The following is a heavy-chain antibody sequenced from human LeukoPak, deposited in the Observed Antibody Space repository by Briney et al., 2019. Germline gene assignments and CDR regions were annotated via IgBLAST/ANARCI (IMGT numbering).Heavy chain of an antibody. CDR1: GLTFSSYE. CDR2: IPYDGSNK. D-gene: IGHD6-13*01. Sequence: GGSLRLSCAASGLTFSSYEMNWVRQAPGKGLEWVALIPYDGSNKYYADSVKGRFTVSRDNSKNTLYLQMNSLRAEDTAVYYCVRGAYSSSWLNFDYWGQGTLVTASS. J-gene: IGHJ4*02. V-gene: IGHV3-30*04. CDR3: VRGAYSSSWLNFDY.